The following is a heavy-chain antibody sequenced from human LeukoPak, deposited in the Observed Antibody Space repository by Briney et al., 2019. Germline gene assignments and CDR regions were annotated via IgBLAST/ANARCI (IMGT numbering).Heavy chain of an antibody. J-gene: IGHJ6*03. CDR2: IEPDGSEK. CDR1: AFTFTNYW. D-gene: IGHD3-3*01. Sequence: GGSLRLSCAASAFTFTNYWMSWVRQAPGKGLEWVANIEPDGSEKYYVDSVKGRFTISRDNAKNSLYLQMNSLRADDTAVYYCARVLYYDFPYYYYYMDVWGKGTTVTVSS. CDR3: ARVLYYDFPYYYYYMDV. V-gene: IGHV3-7*01.